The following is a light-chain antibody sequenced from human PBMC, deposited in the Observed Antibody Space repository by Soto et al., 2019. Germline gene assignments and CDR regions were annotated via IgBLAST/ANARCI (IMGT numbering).Light chain of an antibody. CDR3: QQRSNWRGVT. Sequence: EIVLTQSPATLSLSPGERATLSCRASQSISNSLAWYQQKPGQATSLLIFDASKRATGIPARFSGSGSGTGFTLTITGQEPEDFAVYYCQQRSNWRGVTLGPGTKVDSK. CDR1: QSISNS. V-gene: IGKV3-11*01. CDR2: DAS. J-gene: IGKJ3*01.